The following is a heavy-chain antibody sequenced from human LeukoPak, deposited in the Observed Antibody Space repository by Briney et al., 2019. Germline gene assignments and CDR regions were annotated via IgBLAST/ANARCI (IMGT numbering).Heavy chain of an antibody. CDR3: ARGWEYQLLYPSVY. Sequence: GGSQRLSCAASGFTFSSYGMHWVRQAPGKGLEWVAFIRYDGSNKYYADSVKGRFTISRDNSKNTLYLQMNSLRAEDTAVYYCARGWEYQLLYPSVYWGQGTLVTVSS. J-gene: IGHJ4*02. D-gene: IGHD2-2*02. V-gene: IGHV3-30*02. CDR2: IRYDGSNK. CDR1: GFTFSSYG.